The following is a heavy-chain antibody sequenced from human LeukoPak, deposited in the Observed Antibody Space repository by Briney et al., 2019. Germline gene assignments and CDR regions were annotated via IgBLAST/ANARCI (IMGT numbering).Heavy chain of an antibody. CDR1: GFTSSSYA. CDR3: ARSYGDYPTYGDYFDY. D-gene: IGHD4-17*01. CDR2: ISSSGSTI. Sequence: GGSLRLSCAASGFTSSSYAMSWVRQAPGKGLEWVSYISSSGSTIYYADSVKGRFTISRDNAKNSLYLQMNSLRAEDTAVYYCARSYGDYPTYGDYFDYWGQGTLVTVSS. V-gene: IGHV3-48*04. J-gene: IGHJ4*02.